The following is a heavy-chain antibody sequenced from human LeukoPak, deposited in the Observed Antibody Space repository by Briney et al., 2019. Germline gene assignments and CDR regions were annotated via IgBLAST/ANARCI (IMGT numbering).Heavy chain of an antibody. J-gene: IGHJ4*02. D-gene: IGHD2-21*02. CDR3: ARAPSLAYCGGDCYSPPDY. CDR1: GFTFSDYC. Sequence: GGSLRLSCAASGFTFSDYCMSWIRQAPGKGLEWVSYISSSSSYTNYADSVKGRFTISRDNAKNSLYLQMNSLRAEDTAVYYCARAPSLAYCGGDCYSPPDYWGQGTLVTVSS. CDR2: ISSSSSYT. V-gene: IGHV3-11*06.